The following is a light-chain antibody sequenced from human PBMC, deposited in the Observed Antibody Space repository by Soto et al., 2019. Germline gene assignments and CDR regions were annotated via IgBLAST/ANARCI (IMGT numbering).Light chain of an antibody. Sequence: DIQMTQSPSSLSASVGDRVTITCQASQDVGTCLNWYQQRPGRAPKFLIQDASNLETGVPSRSSGSGSGTHFSFTITSLQPEDIATYYCQQCRDVPLTFGGGTKVDIK. CDR3: QQCRDVPLT. V-gene: IGKV1-33*01. CDR1: QDVGTC. CDR2: DAS. J-gene: IGKJ4*01.